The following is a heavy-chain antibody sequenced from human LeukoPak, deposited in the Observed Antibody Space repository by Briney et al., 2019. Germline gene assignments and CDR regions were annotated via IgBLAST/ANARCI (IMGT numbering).Heavy chain of an antibody. CDR3: ARQAGDGSKGFDY. Sequence: SETLSLTCTVSGGSISYFFWSWVRQPAGKGLEWIGRIYTSGSTNYNPSLKSRVTMSIDTSKNQFSLKLSSVTAADTAVYYCARQAGDGSKGFDYWGQGTLVTVSS. V-gene: IGHV4-4*07. J-gene: IGHJ4*02. CDR2: IYTSGST. CDR1: GGSISYFF. D-gene: IGHD5-24*01.